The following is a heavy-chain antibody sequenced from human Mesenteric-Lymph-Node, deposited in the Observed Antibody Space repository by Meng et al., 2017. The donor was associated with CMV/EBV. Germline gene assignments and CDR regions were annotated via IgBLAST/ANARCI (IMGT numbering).Heavy chain of an antibody. V-gene: IGHV1-2*02. CDR2: INPNTGDT. J-gene: IGHJ4*02. CDR1: GYTLSGYY. Sequence: ASVKVSCKASGYTLSGYYLHWVRQAPGQGPDWMGWINPNTGDTNYAQKFEGRVTMTRDTSINTAYMELSRLTSDDTAVFYCARGGLMNSYDDMGYYYPFDYWGQGTLVTVSS. CDR3: ARGGLMNSYDDMGYYYPFDY. D-gene: IGHD3-22*01.